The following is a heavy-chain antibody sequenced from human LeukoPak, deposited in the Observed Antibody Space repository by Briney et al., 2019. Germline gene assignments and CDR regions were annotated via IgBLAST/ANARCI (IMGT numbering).Heavy chain of an antibody. CDR2: MNPNNGDT. V-gene: IGHV1-8*01. D-gene: IGHD4-17*01. CDR1: GYTFLSYH. J-gene: IGHJ3*01. CDR3: ARLDDYGDYVTAFDV. Sequence: SVKVSCTAAGYTFLSYHIHWLRQASGKGPQPATWMNPNNGDTGYAQKFQGRVTMTRKTSMNTAYMEMSSLRSEDTAVYYCARLDDYGDYVTAFDVWGQGAMVTVSS.